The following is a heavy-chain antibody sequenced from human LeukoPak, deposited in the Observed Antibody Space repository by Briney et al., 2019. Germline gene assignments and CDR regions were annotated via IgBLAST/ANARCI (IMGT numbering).Heavy chain of an antibody. V-gene: IGHV1-18*01. CDR1: GYTFTSYG. D-gene: IGHD3-3*01. J-gene: IGHJ4*02. Sequence: ASVKVSCKASGYTFTSYGVGWVRQAPGQGLEWMGWISGYNRNTNYAQKLQGRVTMTTDTSTTTAYMELRSLRSDDTAVYYCARVFYDFWNAYYHPFDYWGQGTLVTVSS. CDR3: ARVFYDFWNAYYHPFDY. CDR2: ISGYNRNT.